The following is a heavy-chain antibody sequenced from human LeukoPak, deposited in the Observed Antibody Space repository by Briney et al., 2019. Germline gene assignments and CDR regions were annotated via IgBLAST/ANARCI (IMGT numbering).Heavy chain of an antibody. CDR1: GFTFSSYA. Sequence: GGSLRLSCAASGFTFSSYAMHWVRQAPGKGLEWVAVISYDGSNKYYADSVKGRFTISRDNSKNTLYLQMNSLRAEDTAVYYCPRGSHPGVYFDYWGQGTLVTVSS. J-gene: IGHJ4*02. D-gene: IGHD3-10*01. CDR2: ISYDGSNK. V-gene: IGHV3-30*04. CDR3: PRGSHPGVYFDY.